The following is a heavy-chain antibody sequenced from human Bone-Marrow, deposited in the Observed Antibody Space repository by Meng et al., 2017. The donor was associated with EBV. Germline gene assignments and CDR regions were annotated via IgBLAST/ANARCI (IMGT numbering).Heavy chain of an antibody. D-gene: IGHD5-12*01. Sequence: QGQLGQSGGEVKKPGASLKVSCKASGYTFTGYYIHWVRQAPGQGLEWVGWINPNSGGTNYAEKFQGRVTMTRDTSITTAFMELSSLKSDDTAVYYCAMGLATDFDYWGQGTLVTVSS. CDR3: AMGLATDFDY. CDR1: GYTFTGYY. V-gene: IGHV1-2*02. J-gene: IGHJ4*02. CDR2: INPNSGGT.